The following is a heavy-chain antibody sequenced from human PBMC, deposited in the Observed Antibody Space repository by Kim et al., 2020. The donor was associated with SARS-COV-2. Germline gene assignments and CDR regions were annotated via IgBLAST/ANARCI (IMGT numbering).Heavy chain of an antibody. V-gene: IGHV4-31*03. J-gene: IGHJ4*02. CDR3: ARYLPLGYDFWSGYFDY. CDR1: GGSISSGGYY. Sequence: SETLSLTCTVSGGSISSGGYYWSWIRQHPGKGLEWIGYIYYSGSTYYNPSLKSRVTISVDTSKNQFSLKLSSVTAADTAVYYCARYLPLGYDFWSGYFDYWGQGTLVTVSS. D-gene: IGHD3-3*01. CDR2: IYYSGST.